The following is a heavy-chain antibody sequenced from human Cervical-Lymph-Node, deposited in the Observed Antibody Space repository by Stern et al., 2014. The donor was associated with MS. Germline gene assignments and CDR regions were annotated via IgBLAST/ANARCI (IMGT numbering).Heavy chain of an antibody. J-gene: IGHJ6*02. D-gene: IGHD2-15*01. CDR2: ISYDVSNK. CDR1: GFTFSSYG. CDR3: AKGGGLDHWGYYGMDV. Sequence: VQMVESGGGVVQPGRSLRLSCAASGFTFSSYGMHWVRQAPGKGLEWVAVISYDVSNKYYADSVKGRFTISRDNSKNTLYLQMNSLRAEDTAVYYCAKGGGLDHWGYYGMDVWGQGTTVTVSS. V-gene: IGHV3-30*18.